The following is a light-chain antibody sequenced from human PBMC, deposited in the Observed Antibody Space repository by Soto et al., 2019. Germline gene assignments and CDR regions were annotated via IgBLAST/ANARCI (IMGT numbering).Light chain of an antibody. Sequence: DIQMTQSPSTLSASVGDRVTITCRASQSISRWLAWYQKKPGKAPKLLIFDASSLYSGVPSSFSGSGSGTEFTLTNSSLQPDDFATYYGQQYNSYSGYTFGQGTKLEIK. CDR1: QSISRW. CDR3: QQYNSYSGYT. V-gene: IGKV1-5*01. J-gene: IGKJ2*01. CDR2: DAS.